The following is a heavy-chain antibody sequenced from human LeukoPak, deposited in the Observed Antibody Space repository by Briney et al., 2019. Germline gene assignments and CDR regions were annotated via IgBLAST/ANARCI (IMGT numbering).Heavy chain of an antibody. Sequence: SGPTLVNPTQTLTLTCTFSGFSLSTSGVGVGWTRQPPGKALEWLSLIYWDDDKRYSPSLKSRLTITKDTSKNQVVLTMTNMDPVDTATYYCARSRNYYDSSGPIQGPDYWGQGTLVTVSS. D-gene: IGHD3-22*01. CDR2: IYWDDDK. J-gene: IGHJ4*02. V-gene: IGHV2-5*02. CDR3: ARSRNYYDSSGPIQGPDY. CDR1: GFSLSTSGVG.